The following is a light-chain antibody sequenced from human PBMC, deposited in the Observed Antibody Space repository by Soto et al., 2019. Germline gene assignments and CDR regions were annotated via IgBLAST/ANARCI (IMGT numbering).Light chain of an antibody. CDR1: QTFSSH. V-gene: IGKV3-11*01. CDR2: DAS. Sequence: EIVLTQSPATLSLSPGERATLSCRASQTFSSHLAWYQQKPGQAPRLLIYDASKRATGIPARFSGRGSGTDYTLTIISLEPEDFAVYYCQQRPNWPPVITFGQGTRLEIK. CDR3: QQRPNWPPVIT. J-gene: IGKJ5*01.